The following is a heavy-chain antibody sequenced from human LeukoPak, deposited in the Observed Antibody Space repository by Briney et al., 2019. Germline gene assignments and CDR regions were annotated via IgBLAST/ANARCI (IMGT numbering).Heavy chain of an antibody. D-gene: IGHD6-19*01. J-gene: IGHJ5*02. CDR3: VKGIEAVAGTWWFDP. CDR1: GFTFSRYA. Sequence: PGGSLRLSCSASGFTFSRYAMHWVRQAPGKGLEYVSAISSNGGSTYYADSVKGRFTISRDNSKNTLYLQMSSLRAEDTAVYYCVKGIEAVAGTWWFDPWGQGTLVTVSS. CDR2: ISSNGGST. V-gene: IGHV3-64D*06.